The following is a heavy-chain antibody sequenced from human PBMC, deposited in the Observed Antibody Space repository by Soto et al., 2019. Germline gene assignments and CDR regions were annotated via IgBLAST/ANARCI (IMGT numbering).Heavy chain of an antibody. CDR1: GFSLSTRGVG. J-gene: IGHJ4*02. CDR2: IYWDDDK. V-gene: IGHV2-5*02. Sequence: QITLKESGPTLVKPTQTLTLTCTVSGFSLSTRGVGVAWIRQPPGKAPKWLALIYWDDDKRYSPSLEGRLTITKDTSKNQVVLRMTNMDPVDTATYFCAHMRDDYGHFFDYWGQGTLVTVSS. D-gene: IGHD4-17*01. CDR3: AHMRDDYGHFFDY.